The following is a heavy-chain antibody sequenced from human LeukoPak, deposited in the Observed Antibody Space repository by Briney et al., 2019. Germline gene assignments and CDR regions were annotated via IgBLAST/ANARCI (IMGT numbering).Heavy chain of an antibody. CDR2: IYYSGGT. D-gene: IGHD1-26*01. Sequence: SETLSLTCTVSGGSISSYYWSWVRQPPGKGLEWIGYIYYSGGTNYNPSLKSRVTISVDTSKNQFSLKLSSVTAADTAVYYCARAPSGSSYFDYWGQGTLVTVSS. CDR1: GGSISSYY. J-gene: IGHJ4*02. V-gene: IGHV4-59*01. CDR3: ARAPSGSSYFDY.